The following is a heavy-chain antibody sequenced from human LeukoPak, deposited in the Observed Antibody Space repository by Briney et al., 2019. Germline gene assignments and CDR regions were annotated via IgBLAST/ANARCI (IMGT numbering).Heavy chain of an antibody. CDR2: IYYSGST. J-gene: IGHJ4*02. CDR3: ARVGATLDHDY. CDR1: GASISSYY. D-gene: IGHD1-26*01. Sequence: SETLSLTCTVSGASISSYYWSWIRQPPGKGLEWIGYIYYSGSTNYNPSLKSRVTISVDTSKNQFSLKLSSVTAADTAVYYCARVGATLDHDYWGQGTLVTVSS. V-gene: IGHV4-59*01.